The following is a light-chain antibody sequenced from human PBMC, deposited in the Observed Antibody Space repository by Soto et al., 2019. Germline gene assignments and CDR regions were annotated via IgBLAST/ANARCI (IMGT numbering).Light chain of an antibody. CDR3: QQRSNWHPMYT. V-gene: IGKV3-11*01. J-gene: IGKJ2*01. Sequence: EIVLTQSPVTLSLSPGETVTLSCRASQTVSSYLAWYQQKPGQAPRLLIYDASNRATGIPARFSGSGSGTDFTLTISSLEHEDFAVYYCQQRSNWHPMYTFGQGTKLEIK. CDR1: QTVSSY. CDR2: DAS.